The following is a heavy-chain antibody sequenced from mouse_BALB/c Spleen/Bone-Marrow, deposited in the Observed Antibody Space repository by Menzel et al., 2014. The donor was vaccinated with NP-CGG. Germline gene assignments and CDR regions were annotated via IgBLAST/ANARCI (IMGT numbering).Heavy chain of an antibody. D-gene: IGHD1-2*01. J-gene: IGHJ2*01. CDR1: GFDFSRYW. CDR3: ARLHYYGYGDY. CDR2: IDPDSSTI. V-gene: IGHV4-1*02. Sequence: EVQGVESGGGLVQPGGSLKPSCAASGFDFSRYWMSWVRQAPGKGLEWIGEIDPDSSTINYTPSLKDKFIISRDNAKNTLYLQMSKVRSENTALYYCARLHYYGYGDYWGQGTTLTVSS.